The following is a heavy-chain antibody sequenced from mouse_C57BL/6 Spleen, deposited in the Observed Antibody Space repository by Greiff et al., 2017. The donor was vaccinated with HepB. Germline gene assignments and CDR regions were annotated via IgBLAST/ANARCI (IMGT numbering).Heavy chain of an antibody. CDR1: GFTFTDYY. J-gene: IGHJ4*01. Sequence: EVKLMESGGGLVQPGGSLSLSCAASGFTFTDYYMSWVRQPPGKALEWLGFIRNKANGYTTEYSASVKGRFTISRDNSQSILYLQMNALRAEDSATYYFARLGQLRPYYYAMDYWGQGTSVTVSS. V-gene: IGHV7-3*01. CDR3: ARLGQLRPYYYAMDY. D-gene: IGHD3-2*02. CDR2: IRNKANGYTT.